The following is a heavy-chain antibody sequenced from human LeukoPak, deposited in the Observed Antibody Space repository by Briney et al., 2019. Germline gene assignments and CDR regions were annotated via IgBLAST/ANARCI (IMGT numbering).Heavy chain of an antibody. CDR3: ARVVRQLWPYYYYYYYMDV. V-gene: IGHV4-59*01. CDR1: GGSISSYY. CDR2: IYYSGST. Sequence: SETLSLTCTVSGGSISSYYWSWIRQPPGKGLEWIGYIYYSGSTNYNPSLKSRVTMTRDTSTSTVYMELSSLRSEDTAVYYCARVVRQLWPYYYYYYYMDVWGKGTTVTVSS. D-gene: IGHD5-18*01. J-gene: IGHJ6*03.